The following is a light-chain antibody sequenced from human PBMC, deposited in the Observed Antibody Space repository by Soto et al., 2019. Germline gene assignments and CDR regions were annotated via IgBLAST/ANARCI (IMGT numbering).Light chain of an antibody. Sequence: QSALTQPASVSGSPGQSITISCTGTSSDVGSYNLVSWYQQHPGEAPKLMIYEVSERPSGVSSRFSGSKSGNTASLTISGLQAEDEAEYYCCSYAGSRTDYVFGTGTKLTVL. CDR1: SSDVGSYNL. CDR3: CSYAGSRTDYV. CDR2: EVS. V-gene: IGLV2-23*02. J-gene: IGLJ1*01.